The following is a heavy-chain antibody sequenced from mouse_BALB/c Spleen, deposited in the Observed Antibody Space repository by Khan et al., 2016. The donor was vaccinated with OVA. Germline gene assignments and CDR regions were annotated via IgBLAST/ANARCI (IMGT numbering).Heavy chain of an antibody. J-gene: IGHJ1*01. CDR3: ASGGYWYFDV. Sequence: QIQLVQSGPEVKKPGETVKISCKASGYSFTNYGMNCVRQAPGKGLKWMGWINTYTGEPTYADDFKGRFAFSLETSASTAYLQINNLKNEDTATYFCASGGYWYFDVWGAGTTVTVSS. CDR2: INTYTGEP. V-gene: IGHV9-3-1*01. CDR1: GYSFTNYG.